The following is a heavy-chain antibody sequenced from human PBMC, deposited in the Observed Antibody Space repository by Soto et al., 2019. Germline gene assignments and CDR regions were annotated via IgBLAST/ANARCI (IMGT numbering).Heavy chain of an antibody. CDR3: AADPHRRPNNNWFDP. J-gene: IGHJ5*02. Sequence: SGTVSCKTSGFTFTSSAIQWVRQARGQRLEWIGWIVVGSGNTNYAQKFQERVTITRDMSTSTAYMELSSLRSEDTAVYYCAADPHRRPNNNWFDPWGQGTLVTVSS. CDR2: IVVGSGNT. V-gene: IGHV1-58*02. CDR1: GFTFTSSA. D-gene: IGHD2-8*01.